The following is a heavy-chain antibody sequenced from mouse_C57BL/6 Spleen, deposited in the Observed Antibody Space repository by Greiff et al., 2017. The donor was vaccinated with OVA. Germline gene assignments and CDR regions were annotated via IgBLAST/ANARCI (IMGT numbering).Heavy chain of an antibody. J-gene: IGHJ3*01. CDR2: IDPSDSET. CDR1: GYTFTSYW. Sequence: VQLQQSGAELVRPGSSVKLSCKASGYTFTSYWMHWVKQRPIQGLEWIGNIDPSDSETHYNQKFKDKATLTVDKSSSTAYMQLSSLTSEDSAVYYCATNYYGSSYPAYWGQGTLVTVSA. D-gene: IGHD1-1*01. V-gene: IGHV1-52*01. CDR3: ATNYYGSSYPAY.